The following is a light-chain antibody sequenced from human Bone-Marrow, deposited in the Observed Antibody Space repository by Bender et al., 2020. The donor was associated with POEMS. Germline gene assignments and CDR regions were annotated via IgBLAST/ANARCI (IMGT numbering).Light chain of an antibody. CDR3: QALDSTTVV. CDR1: ALPKKY. Sequence: SYELTQPPSVSVSLGQMARITCSGEALPKKYAYWYQQKPGQFPVLVIYKDSERPSGIPERFSGSNSGNTATLTISGTQAMDEADYYCQALDSTTVVFGGGTKVTVL. CDR2: KDS. J-gene: IGLJ2*01. V-gene: IGLV3-16*01.